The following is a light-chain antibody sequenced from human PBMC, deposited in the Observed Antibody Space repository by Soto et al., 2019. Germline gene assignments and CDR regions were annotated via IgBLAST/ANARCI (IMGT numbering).Light chain of an antibody. Sequence: QSVLTQPASVSGSPGQSMTISCTGTSSDVGAYNYDSWYQQYPGEAPKVIIYDVSHRPAGVSNRFSGSKSGNTASLTISGLQAQDEADYYCSSYTSATTYVFGTGTKSPS. J-gene: IGLJ1*01. CDR3: SSYTSATTYV. V-gene: IGLV2-14*01. CDR1: SSDVGAYNY. CDR2: DVS.